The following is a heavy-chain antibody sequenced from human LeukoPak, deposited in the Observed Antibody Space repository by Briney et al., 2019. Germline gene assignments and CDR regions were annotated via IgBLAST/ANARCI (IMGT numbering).Heavy chain of an antibody. D-gene: IGHD3-22*01. CDR3: ARDYTMTHASDI. CDR2: IYYTGTT. Sequence: PETLSLTCTVSGGSMSDYYWSWLRQPPGKGLEWIGYIYYTGTTNYNPSLKGRVIISIDTSKNQFSLKLSSVTAADTALYYCARDYTMTHASDIWGQGTLVTVSS. J-gene: IGHJ3*02. V-gene: IGHV4-59*01. CDR1: GGSMSDYY.